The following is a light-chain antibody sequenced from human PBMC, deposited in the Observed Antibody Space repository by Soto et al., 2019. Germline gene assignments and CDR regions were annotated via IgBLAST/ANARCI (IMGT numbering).Light chain of an antibody. Sequence: AIRMTQSPSSFSASTGDRVTITCRASQGISSYLAWYQQKPGKAPKLLIYAASTLQSGVPSRFSGSGSGTDFTLTISCLQSEDFATYYCQQYSNYPPTFGQGTKVEIK. J-gene: IGKJ1*01. CDR2: AAS. V-gene: IGKV1-8*01. CDR1: QGISSY. CDR3: QQYSNYPPT.